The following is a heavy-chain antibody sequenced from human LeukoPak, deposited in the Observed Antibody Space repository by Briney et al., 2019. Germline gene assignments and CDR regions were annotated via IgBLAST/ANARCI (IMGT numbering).Heavy chain of an antibody. V-gene: IGHV3-66*01. J-gene: IGHJ4*02. Sequence: GGSLRLSCAASGFIVSNSYMSWVRQAPGKGLEWVSVIHGGGNTYYADSVKGRFTISRDNSKNTLYLQMNGLRADDTAVYYCARDGPIEGATLFDYWGQGTLVTVSS. CDR1: GFIVSNSY. D-gene: IGHD1-26*01. CDR2: IHGGGNT. CDR3: ARDGPIEGATLFDY.